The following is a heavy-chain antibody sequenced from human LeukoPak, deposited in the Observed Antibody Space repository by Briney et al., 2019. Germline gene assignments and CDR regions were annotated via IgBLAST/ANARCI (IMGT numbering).Heavy chain of an antibody. J-gene: IGHJ5*02. CDR3: ARDYYASSGINCFDP. CDR2: IHTSGRT. V-gene: IGHV4-4*07. CDR1: GGSISNYY. Sequence: SETLSLTCTVSGGSISNYYWTWIRQPAGKGLEWIGRIHTSGRTNYNPSLKSRVTLSLDTSTNQFSLKLYSVTAADTAVYYCARDYYASSGINCFDPWGQGTLVTVSS. D-gene: IGHD3-22*01.